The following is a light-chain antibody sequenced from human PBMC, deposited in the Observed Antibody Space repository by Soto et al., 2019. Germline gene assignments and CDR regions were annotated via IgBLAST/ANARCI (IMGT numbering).Light chain of an antibody. CDR2: AAS. CDR3: QHYNSYSEA. CDR1: QGIRND. V-gene: IGKV1-17*01. J-gene: IGKJ1*01. Sequence: TITCRASQGIRNDLGWYQQKPGKAPKLLIYAASSLQSGVPSRFSGSGSGTEFTLTISSLQPDDFATYYCQHYNSYSEAFGQGTKVDIK.